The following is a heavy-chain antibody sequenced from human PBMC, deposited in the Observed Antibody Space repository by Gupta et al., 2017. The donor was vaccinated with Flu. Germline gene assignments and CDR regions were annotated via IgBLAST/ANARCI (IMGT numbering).Heavy chain of an antibody. CDR1: GFSLTNYG. CDR2: VWVDGSNE. Sequence: QVQMVESGGGVVQPGGSLRLSCAASGFSLTNYGMHWVRQAPGKGLEWVAQVWVDGSNEVYVDSVKGRFTISRDNSKNSVYLQMNSLRVEDTALYYCARRASGDGYMSDYWGRGTLVTVSS. J-gene: IGHJ4*02. CDR3: ARRASGDGYMSDY. D-gene: IGHD2-21*02. V-gene: IGHV3-33*01.